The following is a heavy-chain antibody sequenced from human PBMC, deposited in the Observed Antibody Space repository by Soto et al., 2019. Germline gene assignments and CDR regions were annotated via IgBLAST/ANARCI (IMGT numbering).Heavy chain of an antibody. CDR2: ISYDGSNK. CDR1: GFTFSSYA. Sequence: GGSLRLSCAASGFTFSSYAMHWVRQAPGKGLEWVAVISYDGSNKYYADSVKGRFTISRDNSKNTLYLQMNSLRAEDTAVYYCAREELWFVSAIDIWGQGTMVTVSS. D-gene: IGHD5-18*01. J-gene: IGHJ3*02. V-gene: IGHV3-30-3*01. CDR3: AREELWFVSAIDI.